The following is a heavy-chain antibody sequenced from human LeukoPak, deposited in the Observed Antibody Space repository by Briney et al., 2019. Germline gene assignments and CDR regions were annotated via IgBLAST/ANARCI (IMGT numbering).Heavy chain of an antibody. Sequence: GASVKVSCKVSGCTLTELSMHWVRQAPGKGLEWMGGFDPEDGETIYAQKFQGRVTMTEDTSTDTAYMELSSLRSEDTAVYYCATRFPEVGAIPYFGYWGQGTLVTVSS. J-gene: IGHJ4*02. V-gene: IGHV1-24*01. D-gene: IGHD1-26*01. CDR2: FDPEDGET. CDR3: ATRFPEVGAIPYFGY. CDR1: GCTLTELS.